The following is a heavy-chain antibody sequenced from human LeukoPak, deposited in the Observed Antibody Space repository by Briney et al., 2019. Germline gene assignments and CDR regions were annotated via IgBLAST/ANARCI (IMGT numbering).Heavy chain of an antibody. V-gene: IGHV3-21*01. CDR1: GFTFSSYS. D-gene: IGHD4-17*01. CDR3: ARGTYDYGDYLTLRY. CDR2: ISSSSSYI. J-gene: IGHJ4*02. Sequence: GGSLRLSCAASGFTFSSYSMNWVRQAPGKGLEWVSSISSSSSYIYYADSVKGRFTISRDNAKNSLYLQMNSLRDEDTAVYYCARGTYDYGDYLTLRYWGQGTLVTVSS.